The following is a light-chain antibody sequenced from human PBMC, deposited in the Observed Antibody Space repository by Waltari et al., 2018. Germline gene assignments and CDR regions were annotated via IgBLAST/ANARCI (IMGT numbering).Light chain of an antibody. V-gene: IGKV1-27*01. CDR3: QKYNNAPLT. J-gene: IGKJ4*01. Sequence: DIQMTQSPPSLSASVGDRVTITCRASQPIVNYLAWYQQKPGKAPKPLIYVASTLQSGVPSRFSGSGSGTEFTLTISSLQPEDVATYYCQKYNNAPLTFGGGTKVEIK. CDR1: QPIVNY. CDR2: VAS.